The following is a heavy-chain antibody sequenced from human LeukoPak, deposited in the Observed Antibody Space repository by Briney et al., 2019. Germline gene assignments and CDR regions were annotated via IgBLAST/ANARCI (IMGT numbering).Heavy chain of an antibody. CDR2: ISSSGSTI. CDR3: ARDQRDNSGWYGWFDP. D-gene: IGHD6-19*01. CDR1: GFTISSYE. Sequence: GGSLRLSCAASGFTISSYEMNWVRQAPGKGLEWVSYISSSGSTIYYADSVKGRFTISRDNAKNSLYLQMNSLRAEDTAVYYCARDQRDNSGWYGWFDPWGQGTLVTVSS. J-gene: IGHJ5*02. V-gene: IGHV3-48*03.